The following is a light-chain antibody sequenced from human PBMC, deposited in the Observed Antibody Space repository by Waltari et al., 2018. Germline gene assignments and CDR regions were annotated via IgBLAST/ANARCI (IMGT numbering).Light chain of an antibody. CDR3: GGWDDTLTGPYV. J-gene: IGLJ1*01. CDR1: SSNIGSNT. CDR2: NNH. Sequence: QPALTQPPSVSGTPGQTVTISCSGSSSNIGSNTVNWYQVLPGSAPRLVIHNNHPRPSDVPARFSGSKSGTSASLAISGLQSEDEADYYCGGWDDTLTGPYVFGSGTKVIVL. V-gene: IGLV1-44*01.